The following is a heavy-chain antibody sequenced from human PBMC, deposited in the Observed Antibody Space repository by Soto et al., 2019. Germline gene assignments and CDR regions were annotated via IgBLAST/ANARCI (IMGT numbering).Heavy chain of an antibody. CDR2: FHYSGIT. J-gene: IGHJ1*01. CDR3: ARHSWLQLLPQY. D-gene: IGHD5-12*01. CDR1: GGSISTYY. Sequence: QVQLQESGPGLVKPSETLSLTCTVSGGSISTYYWSWIRQPPGKGLEWIGYFHYSGITNYTPSLKSRVTLSVDTSKNQFSLKLSSVTAADTAVYYCARHSWLQLLPQYWGQGTLVTVSS. V-gene: IGHV4-59*08.